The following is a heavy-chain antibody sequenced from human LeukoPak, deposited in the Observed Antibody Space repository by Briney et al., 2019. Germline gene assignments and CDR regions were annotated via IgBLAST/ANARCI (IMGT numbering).Heavy chain of an antibody. CDR1: GFTFDDYA. CDR2: ISWNSGSI. Sequence: GRSLRLSCAASGFTFDDYAMHWVRQAPGKGLEWVAGISWNSGSIGYADSVKGRFTISRDNAKNSLYLQMNSLRAEDTALYYCAKGAAAGENWGQGTLVTVSS. CDR3: AKGAAAGEN. J-gene: IGHJ4*02. D-gene: IGHD6-13*01. V-gene: IGHV3-9*01.